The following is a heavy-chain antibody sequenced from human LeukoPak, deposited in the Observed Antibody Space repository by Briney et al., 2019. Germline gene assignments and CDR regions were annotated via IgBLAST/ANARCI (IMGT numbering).Heavy chain of an antibody. J-gene: IGHJ4*02. D-gene: IGHD3-10*01. Sequence: SSETLSLTCTVSSGSISSNNYYWGWIRQPRGKGLEWIGIYYNGNTYYNPSLKSRVTILVDTSNNQFSLKLTSVTAADTAVYYCARHNFASGGDYWGQGTLVTVSS. CDR2: IYYNGNT. V-gene: IGHV4-39*07. CDR1: SGSISSNNYY. CDR3: ARHNFASGGDY.